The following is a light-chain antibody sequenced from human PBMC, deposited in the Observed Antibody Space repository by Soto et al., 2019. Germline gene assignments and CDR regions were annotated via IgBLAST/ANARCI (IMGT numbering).Light chain of an antibody. CDR1: TGAVTSGYY. V-gene: IGLV7-43*01. CDR3: LLYYGGAWV. Sequence: VVTQEPSLTVSPGGTVTLTCASSTGAVTSGYYPNWFQQKPGQAPRALIYNTSNKHSWTPARFSGSLLGDKAALTLSGVQPEDEAEYYCLLYYGGAWVFGGGTKLTVL. J-gene: IGLJ3*02. CDR2: NTS.